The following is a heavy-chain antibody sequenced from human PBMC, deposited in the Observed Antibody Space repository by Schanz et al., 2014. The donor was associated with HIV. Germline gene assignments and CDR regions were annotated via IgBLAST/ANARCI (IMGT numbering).Heavy chain of an antibody. CDR2: INQDGSVK. Sequence: EVQLVESGGGLVQPGGSLRLYCAASGFTFSNYWMSWVRQAPGKGLEWVANINQDGSVKGYLASVKGRFSISRDNAKNSLYLQIISLTAEDTAMYYCARDRVSGSSSSSWFDPWGQGTLVTVSS. CDR3: ARDRVSGSSSSSWFDP. CDR1: GFTFSNYW. V-gene: IGHV3-7*03. J-gene: IGHJ5*02. D-gene: IGHD6-6*01.